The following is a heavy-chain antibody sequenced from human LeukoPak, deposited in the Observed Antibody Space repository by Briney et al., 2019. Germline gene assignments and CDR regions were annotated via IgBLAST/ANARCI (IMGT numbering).Heavy chain of an antibody. CDR2: ISGSGGSP. V-gene: IGHV3-23*01. J-gene: IGHJ4*02. CDR1: GFTFGNYA. CDR3: ARGPDYIYDY. Sequence: PGGSLRLSCAASGFTFGNYAMTWVRQAPGEGLEWVSSISGSGGSPIYADSVKGRFTISRDNSKSTLYQQMNSLRAEDTAIYYCARGPDYIYDYWGQGTLVTVSS. D-gene: IGHD5-24*01.